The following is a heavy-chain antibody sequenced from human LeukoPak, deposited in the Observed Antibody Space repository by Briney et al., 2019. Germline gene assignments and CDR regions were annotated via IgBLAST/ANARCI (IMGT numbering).Heavy chain of an antibody. CDR1: GGTFSSYA. V-gene: IGHV1-69*04. CDR2: IIPILGIA. D-gene: IGHD4-4*01. Sequence: GSSVKVSCKASGGTFSSYAISWVRQAPGQGLEWMGRIIPILGIANYAQKFQGRVTITADKSTSTAYMELSSLRSEDTAVYYCARDLGTVTTIGDFDYWGQGTLVTVSS. J-gene: IGHJ4*02. CDR3: ARDLGTVTTIGDFDY.